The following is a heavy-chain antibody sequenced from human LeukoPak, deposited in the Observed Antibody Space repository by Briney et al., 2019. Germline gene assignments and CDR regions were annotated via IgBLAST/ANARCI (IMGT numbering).Heavy chain of an antibody. CDR2: INAGNGNA. CDR3: ARVSSGWHGYLDY. Sequence: ASVKVSCKASGYTFTSYAMHWVRQAPGQRLEWMGWINAGNGNATYTQKFQDRVTFTRDTSASTAYMDLSSLRSEDTAVYCCARVSSGWHGYLDYWGQGTPVTVSS. D-gene: IGHD6-25*01. CDR1: GYTFTSYA. J-gene: IGHJ4*02. V-gene: IGHV1-3*01.